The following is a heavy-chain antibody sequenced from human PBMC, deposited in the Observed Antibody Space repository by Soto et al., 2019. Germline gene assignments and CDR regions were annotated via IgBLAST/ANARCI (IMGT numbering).Heavy chain of an antibody. Sequence: SETLSLSCTVSGGSISSSSYYWGWIRQPPGKGLEWIGSIYYSGSTYYNPSLKSRVTISVDTSKNQFSLKLSSVTAADTAVYYCARHSTSGWYGVDYWRQGTLVTVSS. CDR1: GGSISSSSYY. J-gene: IGHJ4*02. CDR2: IYYSGST. D-gene: IGHD6-19*01. V-gene: IGHV4-39*01. CDR3: ARHSTSGWYGVDY.